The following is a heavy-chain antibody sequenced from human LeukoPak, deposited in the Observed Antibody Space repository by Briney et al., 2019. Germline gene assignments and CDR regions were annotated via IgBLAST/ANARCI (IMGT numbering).Heavy chain of an antibody. D-gene: IGHD2-15*01. CDR3: ARDREGWDY. V-gene: IGHV3-23*01. CDR2: ISGSGGST. Sequence: GGSLRLSCAASGFTFSSYGMSWVRQAPGKGLEWVSAISGSGGSTYYADSVKGRFTISRDNAKNSVYLQMNSLRAEDTAVYYCARDREGWDYWGQGTLVTVSS. CDR1: GFTFSSYG. J-gene: IGHJ4*02.